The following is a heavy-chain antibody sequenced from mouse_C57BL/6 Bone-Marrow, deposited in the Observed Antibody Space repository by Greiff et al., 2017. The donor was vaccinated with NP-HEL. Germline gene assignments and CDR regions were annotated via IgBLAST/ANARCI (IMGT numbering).Heavy chain of an antibody. V-gene: IGHV1-69*01. CDR1: GYTFTSYW. Sequence: QVQLQQPGAELVMPGASVKLFCKASGYTFTSYWMHWVKQRPGQGLEWIGEIDPSDSYTNYNQKFKGKSTLTVDKSSSTAYMQLSSLTSEDSAVYYCARGQLGLFAYWGQGTLVTVSA. CDR3: ARGQLGLFAY. J-gene: IGHJ3*01. D-gene: IGHD4-1*02. CDR2: IDPSDSYT.